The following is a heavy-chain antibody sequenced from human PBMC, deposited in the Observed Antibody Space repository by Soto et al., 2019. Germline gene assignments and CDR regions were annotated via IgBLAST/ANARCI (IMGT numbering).Heavy chain of an antibody. CDR3: ARDRYCSSTSCYHPWFDP. CDR1: GGSISSGGYY. V-gene: IGHV4-31*03. J-gene: IGHJ5*02. Sequence: PSETLSLTCTVSGGSISSGGYYWSWIRQHPGKGLEWIGYIYYSGSTYYNPSLKSRVTISVDTSKNQFSLKLSSVTAADTAVYYCARDRYCSSTSCYHPWFDPWGQGTLVTVSS. CDR2: IYYSGST. D-gene: IGHD2-2*01.